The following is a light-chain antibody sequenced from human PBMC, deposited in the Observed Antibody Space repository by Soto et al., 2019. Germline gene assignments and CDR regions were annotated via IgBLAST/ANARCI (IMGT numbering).Light chain of an antibody. Sequence: VLTQSPGTLSLSPGEGATLSCRASQRVASDLAWYLQKPGQPPRLLIYDASIRATGIPDRISGSGSERDFTVNISRLEPDVAEVFFFQQYLNPRRTFGQGTKVHI. J-gene: IGKJ1*01. V-gene: IGKV3-11*02. CDR2: DAS. CDR1: QRVASD. CDR3: QQYLNPRRT.